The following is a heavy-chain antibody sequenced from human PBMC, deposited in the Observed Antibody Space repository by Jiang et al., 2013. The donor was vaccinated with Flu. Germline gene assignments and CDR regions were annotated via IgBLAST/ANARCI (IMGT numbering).Heavy chain of an antibody. Sequence: KPTQTLTLTCTFSGFSLSTSGVGVGWIRQPPGKALEWLALIYWDDDKRYSPSLKSRLTITKDTSKNQVVLTMTNMDPVDTATYYCAHSLVVPAAIRSYNWFDPWAREPWSPSPQ. CDR2: IYWDDDK. CDR1: GFSLSTSGVG. CDR3: AHSLVVPAAIRSYNWFDP. D-gene: IGHD2-2*02. J-gene: IGHJ5*02. V-gene: IGHV2-5*02.